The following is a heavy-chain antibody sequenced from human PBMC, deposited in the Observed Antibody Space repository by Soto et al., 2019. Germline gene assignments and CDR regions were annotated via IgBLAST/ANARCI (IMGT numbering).Heavy chain of an antibody. CDR2: IFPGDSDT. CDR1: GYTFNSYW. Sequence: EVQLVQTGEEVKKPGESLQISCKCSGYTFNSYWIGWVRQIPGKGLERMGIIFPGDSDTRYSPSFQGQVTISADKSSTTAFQQWSSLKASDTAMYYCASLAQYQPFYYFDSLGQGTLVTVSS. V-gene: IGHV5-51*03. D-gene: IGHD2-2*01. CDR3: ASLAQYQPFYYFDS. J-gene: IGHJ4*02.